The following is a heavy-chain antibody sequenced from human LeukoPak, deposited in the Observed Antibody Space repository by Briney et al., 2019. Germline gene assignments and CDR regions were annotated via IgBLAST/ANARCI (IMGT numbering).Heavy chain of an antibody. Sequence: GASVKVSCKASGYIFIDYHMYWVRQAPGQGLEWMASINPKDGETNSMQKFQGRVTMTRDTSISTAYMELSRLRSDDTAVYYCFSWTDGAFDIWGQGTMVTVSS. J-gene: IGHJ3*02. CDR3: FSWTDGAFDI. V-gene: IGHV1-2*02. CDR1: GYIFIDYH. CDR2: INPKDGET. D-gene: IGHD3/OR15-3a*01.